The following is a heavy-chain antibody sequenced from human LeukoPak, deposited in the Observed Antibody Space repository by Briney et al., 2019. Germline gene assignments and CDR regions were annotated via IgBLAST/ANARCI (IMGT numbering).Heavy chain of an antibody. J-gene: IGHJ6*02. Sequence: GGSLRLSCAGSGFNFSNYAMTWVRQAPGKGLEWVTVISGSGGRAYYADSVKARFTTSRDKSKDTVFLQMNSLRGDDTAVYYCAKGDYGDSSYYYYGMDVWGQGTMVTVSS. CDR1: GFNFSNYA. CDR3: AKGDYGDSSYYYYGMDV. V-gene: IGHV3-23*01. CDR2: ISGSGGRA. D-gene: IGHD2-21*02.